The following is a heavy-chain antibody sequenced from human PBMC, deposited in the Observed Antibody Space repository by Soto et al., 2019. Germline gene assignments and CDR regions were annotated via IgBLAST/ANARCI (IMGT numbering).Heavy chain of an antibody. J-gene: IGHJ6*02. Sequence: PGGSLRLSCAASGFSFSSYAMSWVRQAPGKGLEWVANIKQDGSEKYYVDSVKGRFTISRDNAKNSLYLQMNSLRAEDTAVYYCARDQGGGATITVPHYYYGMDVWGQGTTVTVSS. V-gene: IGHV3-7*03. D-gene: IGHD5-12*01. CDR3: ARDQGGGATITVPHYYYGMDV. CDR2: IKQDGSEK. CDR1: GFSFSSYA.